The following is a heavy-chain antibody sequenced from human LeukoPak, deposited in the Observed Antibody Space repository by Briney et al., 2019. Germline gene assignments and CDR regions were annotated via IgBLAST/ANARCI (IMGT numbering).Heavy chain of an antibody. CDR1: GLTFSSDA. CDR2: ISYDGSNK. J-gene: IGHJ4*02. Sequence: GRSLRLSCAASGLTFSSDAMRWVRQAPGKGLEWGAVISYDGSNKYYADSVKGRFTISRDNSKNTLYPQMNSLRAEDTAVYYCASSRYSTTYYFDYWGQGTLVTVSS. V-gene: IGHV3-30*01. D-gene: IGHD6-13*01. CDR3: ASSRYSTTYYFDY.